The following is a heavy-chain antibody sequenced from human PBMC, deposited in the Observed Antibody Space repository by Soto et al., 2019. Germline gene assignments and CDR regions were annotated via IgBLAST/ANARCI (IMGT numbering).Heavy chain of an antibody. Sequence: EVQLVESGGGVVRPGGSLRLSCAASGFTFDDYGMSWVRQAPGKGLEWVSGINWNGGSTGYADSVKGRFTISRDNAKNSLYLQMNSLRAEDTALYYCARTTYYYDSSDHLAMDVWGQGTTVTVSS. CDR1: GFTFDDYG. CDR2: INWNGGST. V-gene: IGHV3-20*04. D-gene: IGHD3-22*01. J-gene: IGHJ6*02. CDR3: ARTTYYYDSSDHLAMDV.